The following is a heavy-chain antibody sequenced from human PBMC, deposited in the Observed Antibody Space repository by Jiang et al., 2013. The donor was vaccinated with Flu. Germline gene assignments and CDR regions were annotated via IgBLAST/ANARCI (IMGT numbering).Heavy chain of an antibody. Sequence: GLVKPSETLSLTCTVSGGSISSSSYYWGWIRQPPGKGLEWIGSIYYRGSTYDNPSLKSRVTISVDTSKNQFSLQLTSVTAADTAVYYCARQRYSSGWLIDYWGQGTLVTVSS. CDR3: ARQRYSSGWLIDY. CDR2: IYYRGST. CDR1: GGSISSSSYY. D-gene: IGHD6-19*01. J-gene: IGHJ4*02. V-gene: IGHV4-39*01.